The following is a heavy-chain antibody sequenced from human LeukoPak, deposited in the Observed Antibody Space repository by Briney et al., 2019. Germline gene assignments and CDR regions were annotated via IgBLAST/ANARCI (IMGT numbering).Heavy chain of an antibody. CDR3: ARVGSIAAAIGPFDP. D-gene: IGHD6-13*01. J-gene: IGHJ5*02. CDR2: IYYSGST. V-gene: IGHV4-59*01. CDR1: GGSLSGYY. Sequence: SETLSLTCTDSGGSLSGYYGCSIPQPPGKGLERSGYIYYSGSTNYNPSLKSRVTISVDTSKSQFSLKLSSVTAADTAVYYCARVGSIAAAIGPFDPWGQGTLVTVSS.